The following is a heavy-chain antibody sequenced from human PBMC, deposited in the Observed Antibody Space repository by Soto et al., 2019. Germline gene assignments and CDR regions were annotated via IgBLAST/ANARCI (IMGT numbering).Heavy chain of an antibody. CDR3: AVGPASGEFDY. Sequence: ASVKVSCKASGYTFTTYGMHWVRQAPGQRLEWMGWVNTGNGNTAYSQKFQGRVTITRDKSASTGYMEVSSLSSEDMAVYYCAVGPASGEFDYWGQGTLVTVSS. CDR1: GYTFTTYG. J-gene: IGHJ4*02. D-gene: IGHD3-3*01. CDR2: VNTGNGNT. V-gene: IGHV1-3*04.